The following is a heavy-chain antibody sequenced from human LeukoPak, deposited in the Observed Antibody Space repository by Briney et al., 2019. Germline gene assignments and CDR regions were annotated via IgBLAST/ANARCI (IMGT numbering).Heavy chain of an antibody. CDR2: IYHSGST. CDR1: GGSISSGGYY. CDR3: ARRRRQQLVFSGGVNWFDP. J-gene: IGHJ5*02. Sequence: PSETLSLTCTVSGGSISSGGYYWSWIRQPPGKGLEWIGYIYHSGSTYYNPSLKSRVTISVDRSKNQFSLKLSSVTAADTAVYYCARRRRQQLVFSGGVNWFDPWGQGTLVTVSS. D-gene: IGHD6-13*01. V-gene: IGHV4-30-2*01.